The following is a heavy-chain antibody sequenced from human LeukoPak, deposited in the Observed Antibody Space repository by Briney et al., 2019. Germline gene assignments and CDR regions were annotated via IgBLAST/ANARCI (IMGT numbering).Heavy chain of an antibody. Sequence: GGSLRLSCAASGFTFSSYWMHWVRQAPGKGLMWVSRINSDGSSTSYADSVKGRFTISRDNAKNTLYLQMNSLRAEDTAVYYCARDRSGIDDYWGQGTLVTVSS. V-gene: IGHV3-74*01. CDR3: ARDRSGIDDY. CDR2: INSDGSST. D-gene: IGHD1-1*01. J-gene: IGHJ4*02. CDR1: GFTFSSYW.